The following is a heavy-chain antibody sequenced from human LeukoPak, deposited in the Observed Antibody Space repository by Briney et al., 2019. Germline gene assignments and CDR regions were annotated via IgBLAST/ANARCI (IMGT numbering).Heavy chain of an antibody. Sequence: PGGSLRLSCAASGFTFSSYWITWVRQAPGKGLEWVANINQDGSEKCYVDSVKGRFTISRDNAKNSLYLQMNSLRAEDTAVYYCAREDLRVVDYWGQGTLVTVSS. CDR2: INQDGSEK. CDR3: AREDLRVVDY. CDR1: GFTFSSYW. J-gene: IGHJ4*02. D-gene: IGHD3-3*01. V-gene: IGHV3-7*01.